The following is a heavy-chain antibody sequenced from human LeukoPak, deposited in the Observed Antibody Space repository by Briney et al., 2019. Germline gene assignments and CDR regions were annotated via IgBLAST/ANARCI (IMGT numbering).Heavy chain of an antibody. J-gene: IGHJ3*02. CDR2: MNPNSGNT. CDR3: ARGLAEWEQNDAFDI. D-gene: IGHD1-26*01. V-gene: IGHV1-8*01. CDR1: GYTFTSFD. Sequence: ASVKVSCKASGYTFTSFDINWVRQATGQGLEWMGWMNPNSGNTGYAQNFQGRVTVTRNNSISTAYMEVSSLRSEDTAVYYCARGLAEWEQNDAFDIWGQGTMVTVSS.